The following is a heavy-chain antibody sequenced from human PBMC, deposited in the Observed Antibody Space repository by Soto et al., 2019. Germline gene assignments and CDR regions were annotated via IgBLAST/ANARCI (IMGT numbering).Heavy chain of an antibody. CDR3: ARIRNTRGSGWYYFDY. D-gene: IGHD6-19*01. V-gene: IGHV4-30-4*01. Sequence: SETLSLTCTVSGDSISSGDYYWSWIRQPPGKGLEWIGCIYYSGNTYYNPSLKRRFSISVDTSKNQFSLQLSSVTVADTATYYCARIRNTRGSGWYYFDYWGQGTLVTVSS. CDR2: IYYSGNT. J-gene: IGHJ4*02. CDR1: GDSISSGDYY.